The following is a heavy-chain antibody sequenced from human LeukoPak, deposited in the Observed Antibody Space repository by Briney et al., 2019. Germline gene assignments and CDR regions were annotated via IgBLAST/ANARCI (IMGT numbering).Heavy chain of an antibody. Sequence: PGGSLRLSCVVSGFTLSSDWMSWVRQAPGKGLEWVANIKRDGIEKYYVESVKGRFTISRDNAKNSLYLQMNSLRAEDTAVYYCARGRYSSRSGGYYFDIWGQGTLVTVSS. D-gene: IGHD2-2*01. CDR1: GFTLSSDW. CDR3: ARGRYSSRSGGYYFDI. J-gene: IGHJ4*02. V-gene: IGHV3-7*01. CDR2: IKRDGIEK.